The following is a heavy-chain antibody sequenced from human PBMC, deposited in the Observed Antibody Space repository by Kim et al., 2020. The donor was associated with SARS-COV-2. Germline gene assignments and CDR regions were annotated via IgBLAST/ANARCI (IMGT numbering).Heavy chain of an antibody. CDR2: ISSSSSTI. Sequence: GGSLRLSCAASGFTFSSYSMNWVRQAPGKGLEWVSYISSSSSTIYYADSVKGRFTISRDNAKNSLYLQMNSLRDEDTAVYYCAREPDILTGYYNFWGPNGMDVWGQGSTVTVSS. V-gene: IGHV3-48*02. CDR3: AREPDILTGYYNFWGPNGMDV. D-gene: IGHD3-9*01. J-gene: IGHJ6*02. CDR1: GFTFSSYS.